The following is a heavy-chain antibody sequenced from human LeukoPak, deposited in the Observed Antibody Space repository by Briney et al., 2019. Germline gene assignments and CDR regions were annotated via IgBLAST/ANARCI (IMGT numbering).Heavy chain of an antibody. V-gene: IGHV4-38-2*01. CDR3: AGRPSGSFYIY. J-gene: IGHJ4*02. D-gene: IGHD3-10*01. Sequence: SETLSLTCAVSGYSISSGYYWGWIRQPPGQGLEWIGSMYYSGSTPYNPSLKSRVTISLDTSKNQFSLKLTSVTAADTAVYFCAGRPSGSFYIYWGQGTLVTVSP. CDR1: GYSISSGYY. CDR2: MYYSGST.